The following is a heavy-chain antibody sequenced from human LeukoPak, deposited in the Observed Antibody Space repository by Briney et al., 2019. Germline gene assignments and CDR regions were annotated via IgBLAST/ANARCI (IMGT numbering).Heavy chain of an antibody. CDR3: AGGIAAAGTSVDY. CDR1: GGSFSGYY. V-gene: IGHV4-34*01. J-gene: IGHJ4*02. D-gene: IGHD6-13*01. Sequence: SETLSLTCAVYGGSFSGYYWSWIRQPPGKGLEWIGEINHSGSTNYNPSLKSRVTISVDTSKNQFSLKLSSVTAADTAVYYCAGGIAAAGTSVDYWGQGTLVTVSS. CDR2: INHSGST.